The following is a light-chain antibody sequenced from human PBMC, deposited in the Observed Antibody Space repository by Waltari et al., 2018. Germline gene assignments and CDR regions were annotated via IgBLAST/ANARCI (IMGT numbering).Light chain of an antibody. CDR2: GAS. J-gene: IGKJ3*01. CDR3: QQVHSFPFT. Sequence: DIQMTQSPSSVSASMGDTVTISCRASQDILSWLSWFQQKPGTAPKLLIYGASNLKGGVLSRFSGSGSGTHFTLSISSLHPEDFATYYCQQVHSFPFTFGPGTKVDLK. CDR1: QDILSW. V-gene: IGKV1-12*01.